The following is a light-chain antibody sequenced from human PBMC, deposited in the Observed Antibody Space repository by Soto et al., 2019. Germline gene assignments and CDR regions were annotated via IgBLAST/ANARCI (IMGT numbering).Light chain of an antibody. CDR1: SSNIGSNY. V-gene: IGLV1-47*01. J-gene: IGLJ2*01. CDR3: AAWDDSLSGPV. Sequence: QSVLTQPPSASGTLGQRVTVSCSGRSSNIGSNYVYWYQQLPGTAPKLLIYRNNQRPSGVPDRFSGSKSGTSASLAISGLRSEDEADYYCAAWDDSLSGPVFGGGTKLTVL. CDR2: RNN.